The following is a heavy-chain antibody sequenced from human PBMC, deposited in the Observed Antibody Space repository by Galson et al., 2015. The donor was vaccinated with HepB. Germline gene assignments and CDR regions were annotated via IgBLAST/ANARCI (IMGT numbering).Heavy chain of an antibody. V-gene: IGHV3-33*08. CDR2: IWYDGSNK. D-gene: IGHD6-19*01. CDR1: GFTFSIYG. J-gene: IGHJ4*02. CDR3: ARDRYTGSGWVFDY. Sequence: SLRLSCATSGFTFSIYGMHWVRQAPGKGLEWVAGIWYDGSNKCYADSVKGRFTISRDNSKNTLYLQMNSLRAEDTAVYYCARDRYTGSGWVFDYWGPGTLVTVSS.